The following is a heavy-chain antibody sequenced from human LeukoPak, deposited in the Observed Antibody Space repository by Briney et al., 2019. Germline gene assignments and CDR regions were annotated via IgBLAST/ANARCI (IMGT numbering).Heavy chain of an antibody. Sequence: PGGSLRLSCVASGVTFTSYAMSWVRQAPGQGLEWVSGITGSGGSTFYADSVKGRFTISRDNSKNTLYVQMNSLRAEDTAVYYCVKDYGPKQLVFFDSWGQGTLVTVSS. J-gene: IGHJ4*02. D-gene: IGHD6-13*01. CDR2: ITGSGGST. CDR3: VKDYGPKQLVFFDS. CDR1: GVTFTSYA. V-gene: IGHV3-23*01.